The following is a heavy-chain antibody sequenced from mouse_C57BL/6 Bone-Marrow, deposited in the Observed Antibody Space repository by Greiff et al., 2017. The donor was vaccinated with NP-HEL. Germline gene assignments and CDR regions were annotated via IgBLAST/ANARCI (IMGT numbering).Heavy chain of an antibody. CDR1: GYSFTGYY. D-gene: IGHD2-1*01. Sequence: VQLQQSGPELVKPGASVKISCKASGYSFTGYYMNWVKQSPEKSLEWIGEINPSTGGTTYNQKFKAKATLTVDKSSSTAYMQLKSLTSEDSAVYYCARRDNGNFYFDYWGQGTTLTVSS. J-gene: IGHJ2*01. CDR3: ARRDNGNFYFDY. CDR2: INPSTGGT. V-gene: IGHV1-42*01.